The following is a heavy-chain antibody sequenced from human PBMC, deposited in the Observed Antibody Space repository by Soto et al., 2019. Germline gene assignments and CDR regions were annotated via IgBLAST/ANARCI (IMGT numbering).Heavy chain of an antibody. CDR1: GGSFSGYY. Sequence: SETLSLTCAVYGGSFSGYYWSWIRQPPGKGLEWIGEINHGGSTNYNPSLKSRVTISVDTSKNQSSLKLSSVTAADTAVYYCARGGTITMVRGVTHRKYWFDPWGQGTLVTVSS. V-gene: IGHV4-34*01. D-gene: IGHD3-10*01. CDR2: INHGGST. CDR3: ARGGTITMVRGVTHRKYWFDP. J-gene: IGHJ5*02.